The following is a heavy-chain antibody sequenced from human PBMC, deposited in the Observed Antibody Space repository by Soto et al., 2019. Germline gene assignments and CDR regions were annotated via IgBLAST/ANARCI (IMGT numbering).Heavy chain of an antibody. CDR1: GFTFSSYG. D-gene: IGHD1-1*01. CDR2: ISYDGSNK. J-gene: IGHJ6*02. CDR3: AKDESGRTYYYYYGMDV. Sequence: QVQLVESGGGVVQPGRSLRLSCAASGFTFSSYGMHWVRQAPGKGLEWVAVISYDGSNKYYADSVKGRFTISRDNSKNTLYLQMKSLRAEDTAVYYCAKDESGRTYYYYYGMDVWGQGTTVTVSS. V-gene: IGHV3-30*18.